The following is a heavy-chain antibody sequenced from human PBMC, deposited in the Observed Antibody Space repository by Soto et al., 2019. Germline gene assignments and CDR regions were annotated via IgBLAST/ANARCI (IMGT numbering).Heavy chain of an antibody. Sequence: EVQLVQSGGGSVQPGGSLRLSCAASGFTFTNYWMHWVRQVPGKGLVWVSRIDGVGTGTSYSDSVRGRFTISRDNAENMLYLQMNSLSAEYTAVYYCTTVFVYWGQGTLVTVSS. CDR1: GFTFTNYW. J-gene: IGHJ4*02. CDR3: TTVFVY. D-gene: IGHD1-20*01. V-gene: IGHV3-74*01. CDR2: IDGVGTGT.